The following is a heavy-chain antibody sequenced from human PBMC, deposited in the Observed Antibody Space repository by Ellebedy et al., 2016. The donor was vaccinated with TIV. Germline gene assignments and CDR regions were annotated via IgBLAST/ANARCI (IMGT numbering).Heavy chain of an antibody. Sequence: AASVKVSCKASGYIFTNYAITWVRQAPGQGLEWMGWINTKSGTPIYARDFTGRFVFSLDTSVSTAYLQISSLKAEDTAVYYCATDIQIDAFEVWGQGTMVTVSS. D-gene: IGHD5-18*01. CDR1: GYIFTNYA. CDR3: ATDIQIDAFEV. CDR2: INTKSGTP. J-gene: IGHJ3*01. V-gene: IGHV7-4-1*02.